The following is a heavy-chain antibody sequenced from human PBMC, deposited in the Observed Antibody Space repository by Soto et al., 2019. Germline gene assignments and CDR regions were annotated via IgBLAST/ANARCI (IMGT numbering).Heavy chain of an antibody. CDR2: ISGSGGST. V-gene: IGHV3-23*01. CDR1: GFTFSSYA. J-gene: IGHJ6*02. CDR3: AKGRSYYYYYGMDV. Sequence: GESLKISCAASGFTFSSYAMSWVRQAPGKGLEWVSAISGSGGSTYYADSVKGRFTISRDNSKSTLYLQMNSLRAEDTALYYCAKGRSYYYYYGMDVWGQGTTVTVSS.